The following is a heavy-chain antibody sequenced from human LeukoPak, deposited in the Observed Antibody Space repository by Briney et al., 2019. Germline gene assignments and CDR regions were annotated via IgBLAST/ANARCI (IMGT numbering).Heavy chain of an antibody. J-gene: IGHJ4*02. D-gene: IGHD6-13*01. CDR3: AKESIAAAGTPNFDY. V-gene: IGHV3-23*01. CDR1: GFAFSTFA. CDR2: ISGSGGST. Sequence: PGGSLRLSCAASGFAFSTFAMSWVRQAPGKGLEWVSAISGSGGSTYYADSVKGRFTISRDNSKNTLFLQMNSLRAEDTAVYYCAKESIAAAGTPNFDYWGQGTLVTVSS.